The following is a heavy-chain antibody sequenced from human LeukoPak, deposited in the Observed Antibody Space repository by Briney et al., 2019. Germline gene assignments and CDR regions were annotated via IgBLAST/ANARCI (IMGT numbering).Heavy chain of an antibody. Sequence: SETLSLTCAVYGGSFSGYYWSWIHQPPGKGLEWIGEINHSGSTNYNPSLKSRVTISVDTSKNQFSLKLSSVTAADTAVYYCARGLYSYGSDYWGQGTLVTVSS. J-gene: IGHJ4*02. CDR3: ARGLYSYGSDY. CDR1: GGSFSGYY. V-gene: IGHV4-34*01. D-gene: IGHD5-18*01. CDR2: INHSGST.